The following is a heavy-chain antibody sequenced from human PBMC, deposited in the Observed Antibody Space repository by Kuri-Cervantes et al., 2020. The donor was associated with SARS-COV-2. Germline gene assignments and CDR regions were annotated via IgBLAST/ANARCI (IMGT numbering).Heavy chain of an antibody. CDR2: IKQDGSEK. D-gene: IGHD7-27*01. J-gene: IGHJ5*02. CDR3: ARDRELGTRGTNWFDP. CDR1: GFTFSSYC. Sequence: GESLKISWAASGFTFSSYCMSWVRQAPGKGLEWVANIKQDGSEKYYVDSVKGRFTISRDNAKNSLYLQMNSLRAEDTAVYYCARDRELGTRGTNWFDPWGQGTMVTVSS. V-gene: IGHV3-7*01.